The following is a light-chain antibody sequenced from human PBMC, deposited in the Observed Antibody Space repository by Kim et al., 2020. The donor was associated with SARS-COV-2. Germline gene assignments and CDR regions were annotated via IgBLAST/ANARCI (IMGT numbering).Light chain of an antibody. J-gene: IGKJ1*01. Sequence: SVGDRVTITCRASQSISSDLNWYQQKPGKAPKLLIYAASSLQSGVSSRFSGSGSGTDFTLTISSLQPEDFASYYCQQSYSTPPRTFGQGTKVEIK. CDR1: QSISSD. V-gene: IGKV1-39*01. CDR3: QQSYSTPPRT. CDR2: AAS.